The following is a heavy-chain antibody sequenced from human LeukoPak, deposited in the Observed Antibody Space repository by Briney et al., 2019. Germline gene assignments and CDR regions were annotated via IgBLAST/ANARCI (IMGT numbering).Heavy chain of an antibody. V-gene: IGHV4-39*01. CDR3: ARIPCTGGSCYYFDS. J-gene: IGHJ4*02. CDR2: IFYSGST. CDR1: GDSIGSSTYY. Sequence: SETLSLTCTVSGDSIGSSTYYWGWIRQPPGKGPEWIGSIFYSGSTFYKPPLESRLTMSVKMSKNQFSLRLSSVTAADTAVYYCARIPCTGGSCYYFDSWGQGILVIVSS. D-gene: IGHD2-15*01.